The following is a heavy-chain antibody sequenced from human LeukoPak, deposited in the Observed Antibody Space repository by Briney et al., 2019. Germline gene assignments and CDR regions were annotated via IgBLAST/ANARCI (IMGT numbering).Heavy chain of an antibody. Sequence: PGGSLRLSCAASGFTFSSYWMSWVRQAPGKGLEWVSYISSSSSTIYYADSVKGRFTISRDNAKNTLYLQMNSLRAEDTAVYYCANPGDRHSAPIDYWGQGTLVTVSS. CDR2: ISSSSSTI. V-gene: IGHV3-48*01. J-gene: IGHJ4*02. CDR3: ANPGDRHSAPIDY. CDR1: GFTFSSYW. D-gene: IGHD2-21*01.